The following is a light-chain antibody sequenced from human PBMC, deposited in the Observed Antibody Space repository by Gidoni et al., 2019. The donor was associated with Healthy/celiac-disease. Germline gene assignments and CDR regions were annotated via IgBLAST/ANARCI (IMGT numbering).Light chain of an antibody. Sequence: DIQMTQSPSSLSASVGYRVTITCRASQSISSYLNWYQQKPGKAPKLLIYAASSLQSGVPSRFSGSGSGTEFTINISSMQPEDFATYYCQQSYSTPWTFGQGTKVEIK. CDR1: QSISSY. J-gene: IGKJ1*01. CDR2: AAS. V-gene: IGKV1-39*01. CDR3: QQSYSTPWT.